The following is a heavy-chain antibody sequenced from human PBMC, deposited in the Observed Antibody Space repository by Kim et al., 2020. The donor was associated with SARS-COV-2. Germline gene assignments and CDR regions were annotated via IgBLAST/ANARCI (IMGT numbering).Heavy chain of an antibody. Sequence: TRDHADSVKGRFTAARDNAKNSLYLQMNSLRDEDTAVYYCARVVTFASFDYWGQGTLVTVSS. V-gene: IGHV3-48*02. CDR3: ARVVTFASFDY. CDR2: TR. J-gene: IGHJ4*02. D-gene: IGHD5-18*01.